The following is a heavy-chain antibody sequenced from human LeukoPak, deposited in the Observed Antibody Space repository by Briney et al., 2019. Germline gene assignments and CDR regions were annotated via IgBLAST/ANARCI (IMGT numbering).Heavy chain of an antibody. J-gene: IGHJ4*02. D-gene: IGHD3-10*01. V-gene: IGHV3-30*04. CDR2: ISYDGSNK. CDR3: AKDVWFGESPYYFDY. CDR1: GFTFSSYA. Sequence: AGGSLRLSCAASGFTFSSYAMHWVRQAPGKGLEWVAVISYDGSNKYCADSVKGRFTISRDNSKNTLYLQINSLRAEDTAVYYCAKDVWFGESPYYFDYWGQGTLVTVSS.